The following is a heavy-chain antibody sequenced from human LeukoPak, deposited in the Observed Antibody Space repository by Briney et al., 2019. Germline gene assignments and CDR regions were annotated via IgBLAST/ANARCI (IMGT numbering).Heavy chain of an antibody. J-gene: IGHJ2*01. CDR1: GFNFKYYA. CDR2: ISGSGDYT. Sequence: GGSLRLSCAACGFNFKYYAMTWVRQAPGKGLEWVSSISGSGDYTYYADSVKGRFTISRDNSKDTLYLQVNSLRAEDMAVFYCAKGQDANYLPLDLWGRGTLVTVSS. V-gene: IGHV3-23*01. D-gene: IGHD4/OR15-4a*01. CDR3: AKGQDANYLPLDL.